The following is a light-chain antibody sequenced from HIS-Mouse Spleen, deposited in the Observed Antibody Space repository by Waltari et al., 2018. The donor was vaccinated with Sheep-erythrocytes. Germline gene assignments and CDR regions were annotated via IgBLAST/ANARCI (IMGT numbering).Light chain of an antibody. V-gene: IGLV2-23*01. CDR1: SSDVGSFNL. J-gene: IGLJ3*02. CDR3: CSYAGSSTPWV. Sequence: QSALTQPASVSGSPGQSITISCTGNSSDVGSFNLVSWYQQPPGKAPKLMIYEGSKRPSGVSNRFSGSKSGNTASLTISGLQAEDEADYYCCSYAGSSTPWVFGGGTKLTVL. CDR2: EGS.